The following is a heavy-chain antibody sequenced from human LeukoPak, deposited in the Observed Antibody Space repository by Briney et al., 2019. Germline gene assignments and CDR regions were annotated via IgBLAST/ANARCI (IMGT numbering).Heavy chain of an antibody. J-gene: IGHJ4*02. CDR2: ISSSGSTI. CDR1: GFTFSSYE. V-gene: IGHV3-48*03. D-gene: IGHD1-26*01. Sequence: GGSLRLSCAASGFTFSSYEMNWVRQAPGKGLEWVSYISSSGSTIYYADSVKGRFTISRDNSKNTLYLQMNSLRPEDTAVYYCARDVRGGSDEEADYWGQGTLVTVSS. CDR3: ARDVRGGSDEEADY.